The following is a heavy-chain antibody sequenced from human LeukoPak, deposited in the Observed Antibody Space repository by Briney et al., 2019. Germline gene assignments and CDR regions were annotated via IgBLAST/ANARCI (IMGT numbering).Heavy chain of an antibody. CDR3: ARGGHYYDSSGYYYR. Sequence: SETLSLTCTVSGGSISSYYWSLIRQPPGKGLEWIGYIYYSGSTNYNPSLKSRVTISVDTSKNQFSLKLSSVTAADTAVYYCARGGHYYDSSGYYYRWGQGTLVTVSS. V-gene: IGHV4-59*01. D-gene: IGHD3-22*01. J-gene: IGHJ4*02. CDR2: IYYSGST. CDR1: GGSISSYY.